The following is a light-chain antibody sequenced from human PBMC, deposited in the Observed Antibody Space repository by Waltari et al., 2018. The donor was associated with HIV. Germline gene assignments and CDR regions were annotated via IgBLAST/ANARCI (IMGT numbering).Light chain of an antibody. J-gene: IGKJ2*01. CDR3: QQYSNWPPSA. CDR1: QSVSAY. CDR2: GAS. V-gene: IGKV3-15*01. Sequence: ETVLTQSPATLSVSPGERATLSCRASQSVSAYLAWYQHKPGQAPRLLIYGASTRATGIPARFSGGGSGTEFTLTISSLQSEDFVVYYCQQYSNWPPSAFGQGTKLEIK.